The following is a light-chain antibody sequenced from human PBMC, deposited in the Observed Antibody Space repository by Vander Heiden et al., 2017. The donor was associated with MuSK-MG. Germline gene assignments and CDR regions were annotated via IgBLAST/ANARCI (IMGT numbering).Light chain of an antibody. CDR2: WAS. J-gene: IGKJ4*01. V-gene: IGKV4-1*01. CDR1: QTVLYRSNGKNY. CDR3: QHYFTTPLS. Sequence: DIVMTQSRDSLAVTLGERATINCTASQTVLYRSNGKNYVAWYQQKLRPPPKLLICWASTRESVVPDRFSGSGSGTDFTLTIDSVHAEDVALYFCQHYFTTPLSFGRGTKVEIK.